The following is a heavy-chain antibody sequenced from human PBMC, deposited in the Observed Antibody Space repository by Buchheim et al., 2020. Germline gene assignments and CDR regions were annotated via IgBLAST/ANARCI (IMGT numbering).Heavy chain of an antibody. CDR2: INSDGSST. D-gene: IGHD3-3*01. J-gene: IGHJ6*02. CDR1: GFTFSRYW. CDR3: ARVYDFWSGISLGMDV. Sequence: EVQLVESGGGSVQPGGSLRLSCAASGFTFSRYWMHWVRQAPGKGLVWASRINSDGSSTSYAGSVKGRFTISRDNAKNTLYLQMNSLRAEDTAVYYCARVYDFWSGISLGMDVWGQGTT. V-gene: IGHV3-74*01.